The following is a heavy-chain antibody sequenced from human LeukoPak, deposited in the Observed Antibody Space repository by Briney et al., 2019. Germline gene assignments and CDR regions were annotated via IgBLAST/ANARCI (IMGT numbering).Heavy chain of an antibody. Sequence: GGSLRLSCAASGFTFSSYAMSWVRQAPGKGLEWVSAISGSGGNTYYADSVKGRFTISRDNSKNTLYLQMNSLRAEDTAVYYCAKGHILLWFVAWGQGTLVTVSS. V-gene: IGHV3-23*01. CDR2: ISGSGGNT. D-gene: IGHD3-10*01. J-gene: IGHJ5*02. CDR3: AKGHILLWFVA. CDR1: GFTFSSYA.